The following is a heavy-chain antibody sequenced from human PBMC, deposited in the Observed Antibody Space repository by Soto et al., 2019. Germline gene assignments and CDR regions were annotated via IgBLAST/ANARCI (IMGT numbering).Heavy chain of an antibody. D-gene: IGHD3-10*01. CDR3: ARDRGAWPFDL. CDR2: IWSDGSNK. CDR1: GFTFSSYG. V-gene: IGHV3-33*01. J-gene: IGHJ2*01. Sequence: QLVESGGGVVQPGRSLRLSCVASGFTFSSYGMHWVRQAPGKGLEWVAVIWSDGSNKIYADSVKGRFTISKDNSKNTLYLQMNSLRAEDTAVYYCARDRGAWPFDLWGRGTLVTVSS.